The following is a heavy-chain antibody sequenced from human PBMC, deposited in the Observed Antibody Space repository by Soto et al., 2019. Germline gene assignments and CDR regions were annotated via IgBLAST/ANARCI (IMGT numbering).Heavy chain of an antibody. J-gene: IGHJ6*02. CDR3: ARGQQRRPMDSRRRKYYYYGMDV. CDR1: GGSFSGYY. Sequence: SETLSLTCAVYGGSFSGYYWSWIRQPPGKGLEWIGEINHSGSTNYNPSLKSRVTISVDTSKNQFSLKLSSVTAADTAVYYCARGQQRRPMDSRRRKYYYYGMDVWGQGTTVTGS. CDR2: INHSGST. D-gene: IGHD6-13*01. V-gene: IGHV4-34*01.